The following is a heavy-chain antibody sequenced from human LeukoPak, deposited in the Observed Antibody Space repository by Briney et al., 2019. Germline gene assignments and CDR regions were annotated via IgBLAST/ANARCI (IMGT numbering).Heavy chain of an antibody. CDR2: IYYSGST. D-gene: IGHD3-10*01. CDR3: ARGVISGSGCFDY. Sequence: PSETLSLTCTVSGGSISSGGYYWSWIRQHPGKGLEWIGYIYYSGSTYYNPSLKSRVIISVDTSKNQFSLKLSSVTAADTAVYYCARGVISGSGCFDYWGQGTLVTVSS. J-gene: IGHJ4*02. CDR1: GGSISSGGYY. V-gene: IGHV4-31*03.